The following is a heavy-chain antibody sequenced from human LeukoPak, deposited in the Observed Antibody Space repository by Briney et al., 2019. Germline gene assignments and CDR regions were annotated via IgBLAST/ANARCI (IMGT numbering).Heavy chain of an antibody. CDR2: IYYSGST. V-gene: IGHV4-39*07. CDR1: GGSISSSSYY. Sequence: PSETLSLTCTVSGGSISSSSYYWGWIRQPPGKGLGWIGSIYYSGSTYYNPSLKSRVTISVDTSKNQFSLKLSSVTAADTAVYYCARETIYRYSYPPIRPFGYYYMDVWGKGTTVTISS. J-gene: IGHJ6*03. D-gene: IGHD5-18*01. CDR3: ARETIYRYSYPPIRPFGYYYMDV.